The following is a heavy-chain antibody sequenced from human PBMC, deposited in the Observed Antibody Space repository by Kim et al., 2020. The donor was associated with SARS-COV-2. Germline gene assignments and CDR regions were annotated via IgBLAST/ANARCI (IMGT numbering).Heavy chain of an antibody. Sequence: KVRLTISKDNAKNSLYLQMNSLRAEDTALYYCAKDMAPSPNIVVVPAAIDYWGQGTLVTVSS. J-gene: IGHJ4*02. CDR3: AKDMAPSPNIVVVPAAIDY. V-gene: IGHV3-9*01. D-gene: IGHD2-2*01.